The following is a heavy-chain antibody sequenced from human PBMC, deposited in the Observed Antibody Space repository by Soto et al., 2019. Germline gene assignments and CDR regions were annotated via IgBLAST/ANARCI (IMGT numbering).Heavy chain of an antibody. CDR1: GGSISSYY. CDR2: IYYSGST. J-gene: IGHJ4*02. V-gene: IGHV4-59*01. D-gene: IGHD6-19*01. Sequence: PSETLSLTCTVSGGSISSYYWSWIRQPPGKGLEWIGYIYYSGSTNYNPSLKSRVTISVDTSKNQFSLKLSSVTAADTAVYYCAREIGKAVADPRYFDYWGQGTLFTVSS. CDR3: AREIGKAVADPRYFDY.